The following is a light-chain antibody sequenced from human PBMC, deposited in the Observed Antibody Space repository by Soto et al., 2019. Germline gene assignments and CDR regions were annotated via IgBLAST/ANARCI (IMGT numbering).Light chain of an antibody. V-gene: IGLV2-11*01. CDR2: DVS. J-gene: IGLJ1*01. CDR1: SSDVGGYNY. CDR3: CSYAGSYSYV. Sequence: QSALTLPRSVSGSPGQSVTISCTGTSSDVGGYNYVSWYQQHPGKAPKLMIYDVSKRPSGVPDRFSGSKSGNTASLTISGLQAEDDADYYCCSYAGSYSYVFGNGTTLTVL.